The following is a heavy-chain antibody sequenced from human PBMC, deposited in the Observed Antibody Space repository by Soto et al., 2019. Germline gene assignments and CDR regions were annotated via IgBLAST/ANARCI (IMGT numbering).Heavy chain of an antibody. V-gene: IGHV3-30-3*01. CDR2: ISYDGSNK. CDR1: GFTFSSYA. J-gene: IGHJ4*02. Sequence: VQLVESGGGVVQPGRSLRLSCAASGFTFSSYAMHWVRQAPGKGLEWVAVISYDGSNKYYADSVKGRFTISRDNSKNTLYLQMNSLRAEDTAVYYCARDYSRTFDYWGQGTLVTVSS. D-gene: IGHD4-4*01. CDR3: ARDYSRTFDY.